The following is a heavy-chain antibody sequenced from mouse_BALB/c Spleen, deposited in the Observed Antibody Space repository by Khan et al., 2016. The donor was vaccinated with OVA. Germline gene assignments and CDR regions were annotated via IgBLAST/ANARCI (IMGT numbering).Heavy chain of an antibody. CDR2: IYPGNTDT. D-gene: IGHD4-1*01. CDR3: TRRNWDVAWFAY. Sequence: EVQLKQSGTVLARPGASVKMSCKASGYTFTSYWIHWIKQRPGQGLEWIGDIYPGNTDTNYNQKFKGKAKLTAVTSTSTAYMELSSLTNEDSAVYYCTRRNWDVAWFAYWGQGTLVTVSA. J-gene: IGHJ3*01. CDR1: GYTFTSYW. V-gene: IGHV1-5*01.